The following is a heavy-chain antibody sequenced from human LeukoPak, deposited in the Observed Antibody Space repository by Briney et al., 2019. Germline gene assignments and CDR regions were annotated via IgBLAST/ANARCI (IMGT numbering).Heavy chain of an antibody. J-gene: IGHJ6*02. V-gene: IGHV3-7*03. D-gene: IGHD3-16*01. CDR3: ARGGGLDV. CDR1: GFTFSSYW. CDR2: INHNGNVN. Sequence: GGSLRLSCAASGFTFSSYWMNWARQAPGKGLEWVASINHNGNVNYYADSVKGRFTISRDNAKNSLYLQMSNLRDEDTAVYFCARGGGLDVWGQGATVTVSS.